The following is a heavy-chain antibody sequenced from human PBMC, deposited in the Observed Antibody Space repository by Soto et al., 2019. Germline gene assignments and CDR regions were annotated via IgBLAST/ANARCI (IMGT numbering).Heavy chain of an antibody. CDR1: GGSGSNYY. V-gene: IGHV4-4*07. J-gene: IGHJ4*02. Sequence: QVQLQESGPGLVKPSETLSLTCSVSGGSGSNYYWSWFRQPAGKGLDWIGRIYTGGSTNYNPSLKSRVTLSVDTSKNQFSLRLTSVTAADTAVYYCARANVGPPGGGSWTMPFDFWGQGTLVTVSS. D-gene: IGHD2-15*01. CDR2: IYTGGST. CDR3: ARANVGPPGGGSWTMPFDF.